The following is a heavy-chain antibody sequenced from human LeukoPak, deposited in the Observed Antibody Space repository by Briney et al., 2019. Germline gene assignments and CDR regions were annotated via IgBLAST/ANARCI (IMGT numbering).Heavy chain of an antibody. CDR3: ARVPGPYTTSRFDF. CDR2: IDPASGGT. CDR1: GYTFSAHY. D-gene: IGHD2-2*02. J-gene: IGHJ4*02. V-gene: IGHV1-2*02. Sequence: ASVKVSCKTSGYTFSAHYLHWVRQAPGQRPEWVGRIDPASGGTHYAQKFQGRVTVTRDTSTTTVDMEPSGLRSDDTAVYYCARVPGPYTTSRFDFWGQGTLVTVSS.